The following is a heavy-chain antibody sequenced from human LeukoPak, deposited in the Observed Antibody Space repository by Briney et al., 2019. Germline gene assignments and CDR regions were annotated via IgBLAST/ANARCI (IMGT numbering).Heavy chain of an antibody. J-gene: IGHJ4*02. V-gene: IGHV3-30*04. D-gene: IGHD2-2*01. CDR1: GFTFSSYA. CDR3: ARAGYCSSTSCYYPGDY. Sequence: GGSLRLSCAASGFTFSSYAMHWVRQAPGKGLEWVAVISYDGSNKYYADSVKGRFTISRDNSKNTLYLQMNSLRAEDTAVYYCARAGYCSSTSCYYPGDYCGQGTLVTVSS. CDR2: ISYDGSNK.